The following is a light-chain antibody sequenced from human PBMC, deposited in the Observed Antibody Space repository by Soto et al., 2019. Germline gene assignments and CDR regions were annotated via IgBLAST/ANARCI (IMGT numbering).Light chain of an antibody. V-gene: IGKV3-15*01. CDR2: GAS. Sequence: EIVMTQSPATLSVFPGERATLSCRASQSVSSNLAWYQQKPGQAPRLLIYGASTRATGIPARFSGSGSGTEFTLTISSLQSEDFAVYYCQQYNNWPQTFGQGTKVE. CDR1: QSVSSN. J-gene: IGKJ1*01. CDR3: QQYNNWPQT.